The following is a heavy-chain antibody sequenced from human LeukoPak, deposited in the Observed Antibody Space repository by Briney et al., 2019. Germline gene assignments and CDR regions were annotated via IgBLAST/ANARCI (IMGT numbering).Heavy chain of an antibody. Sequence: SETLSLTCTVSGGSISSSSYYWGWIRQPPGKGLEWIGSIYYSGSTYYNPSLKNRVTISVDTSKNQFSLKLSSVTAADTAVYYCATVYYDYVWGSYRFDYWGQGTLVTVSS. CDR1: GGSISSSSYY. V-gene: IGHV4-39*01. CDR2: IYYSGST. CDR3: ATVYYDYVWGSYRFDY. J-gene: IGHJ4*02. D-gene: IGHD3-16*02.